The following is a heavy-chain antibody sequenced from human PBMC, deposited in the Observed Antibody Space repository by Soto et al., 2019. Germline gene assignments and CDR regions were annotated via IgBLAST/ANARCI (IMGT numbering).Heavy chain of an antibody. CDR1: GGSLSTYY. CDR3: ASDRSSGWDQGYGMDV. Sequence: XTLSLPCTVSGGSLSTYYWSWIRQPPGKGLELIGYIYYSGSTSYNPSLKSRVTISVETSKNQFSLKLRSLTAAYTAVYYCASDRSSGWDQGYGMDVWGQGTTGTVS. CDR2: IYYSGST. V-gene: IGHV4-59*01. J-gene: IGHJ6*02. D-gene: IGHD6-19*01.